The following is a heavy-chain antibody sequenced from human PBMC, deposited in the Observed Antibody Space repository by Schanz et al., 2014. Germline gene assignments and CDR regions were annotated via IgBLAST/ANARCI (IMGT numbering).Heavy chain of an antibody. CDR1: EFTFSSYK. CDR3: AKDSTHIDIVLVPTAIDY. Sequence: EVQLVESGGGLVQPGGSLRLSCEASEFTFSSYKMNWVRQAPGKGLEWVSSISSSGSYIHYADSVKGRFTISRDNAKNTLYLQMNSLRAEDTAVYYCAKDSTHIDIVLVPTAIDYWGQGTLVTVSS. J-gene: IGHJ4*02. D-gene: IGHD2-2*01. CDR2: ISSSGSYI. V-gene: IGHV3-21*01.